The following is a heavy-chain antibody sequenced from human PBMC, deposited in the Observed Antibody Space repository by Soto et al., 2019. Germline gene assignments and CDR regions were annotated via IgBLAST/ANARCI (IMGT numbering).Heavy chain of an antibody. J-gene: IGHJ4*02. CDR1: GFTFSSHA. CDR2: IHGTRSII. V-gene: IGHV3-48*02. D-gene: IGHD3-16*01. Sequence: EVQLVESGGGLVQPGGSLKLSCAVSGFTFSSHAMNWVRQAPGKGLAWVAYIHGTRSIIYYADSVKGRFTISRDNAKNSLYLQMDSLRDEDTALYYCARDARNADYDYWGQGTLVTVSS. CDR3: ARDARNADYDY.